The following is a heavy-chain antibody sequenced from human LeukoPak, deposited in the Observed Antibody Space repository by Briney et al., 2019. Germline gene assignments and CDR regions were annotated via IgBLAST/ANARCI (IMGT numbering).Heavy chain of an antibody. CDR2: ISGSGGST. J-gene: IGHJ4*02. Sequence: GGSLRLSCAASGFTYSRYAMDWVGQAPGRGLDWVSLISGSGGSTYYADSVKGRFTVSRDNSKNTEYLQMNSLRAEDTAIYYCAKDDDDGDHVVVDHWGQGTLVTVSS. CDR3: AKDDDDGDHVVVDH. D-gene: IGHD4-17*01. V-gene: IGHV3-23*01. CDR1: GFTYSRYA.